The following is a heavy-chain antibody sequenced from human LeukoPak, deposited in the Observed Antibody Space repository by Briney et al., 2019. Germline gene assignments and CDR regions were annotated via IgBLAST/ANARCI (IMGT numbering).Heavy chain of an antibody. J-gene: IGHJ4*02. CDR2: IYHNGSA. V-gene: IGHV4-30-4*02. D-gene: IGHD2-15*01. CDR1: GGSINSANYF. Sequence: PSDTLSLTCAVSGGSINSANYFWSWVRQPPGKGLEWIGYIYHNGSAYYNPSLKSPVAMSLHMSTNQFSLTLDSVTAEDTAVYYCARLPCSSSCSWGGGFDSWGQGTLVTVSS. CDR3: ARLPCSSSCSWGGGFDS.